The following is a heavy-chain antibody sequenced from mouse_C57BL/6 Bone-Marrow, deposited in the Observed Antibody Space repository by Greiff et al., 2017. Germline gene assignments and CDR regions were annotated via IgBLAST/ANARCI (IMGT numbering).Heavy chain of an antibody. CDR3: AREGGITTVVEGYFDV. V-gene: IGHV1-80*01. J-gene: IGHJ1*03. Sequence: QVQLQQSGAELVKPGASVKISCKASGYAFSSYWMNWVKQRPGKGLEWIGQIYPGDGDTNYNGKFKGKATLTADKSSSTAYMQLSSLTSEDSAVYFCAREGGITTVVEGYFDVWGTGTTVTVSS. CDR2: IYPGDGDT. CDR1: GYAFSSYW. D-gene: IGHD1-1*01.